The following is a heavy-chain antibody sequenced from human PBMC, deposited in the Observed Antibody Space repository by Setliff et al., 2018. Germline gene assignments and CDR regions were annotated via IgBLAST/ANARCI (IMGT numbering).Heavy chain of an antibody. CDR3: ARGGVTAVWDLTD. V-gene: IGHV4-59*02. J-gene: IGHJ4*02. D-gene: IGHD2-21*02. CDR2: VFFTGDT. Sequence: KPSETLSLTCNVSGASVSSHYWSWIRQPPGKGLEWIGYVFFTGDTDYNPSLGSRVTISLDRSKTQFSLKLSSVTAADTAVYYCARGGVTAVWDLTDWGQGTLVTVSS. CDR1: GASVSSHY.